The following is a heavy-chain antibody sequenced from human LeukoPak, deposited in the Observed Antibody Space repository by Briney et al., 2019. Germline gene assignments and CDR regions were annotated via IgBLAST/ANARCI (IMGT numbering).Heavy chain of an antibody. Sequence: GGSLRLSCAASGFTFSSYSMNWVRQAPGKGLGWVSSISSSSSYIYYADSVKGRFTISRDNAKNSLYLQMNSLRAEDTAVYYCARDRDSGSSLDYWGQGTLATVSS. CDR3: ARDRDSGSSLDY. V-gene: IGHV3-21*01. J-gene: IGHJ4*02. D-gene: IGHD1-26*01. CDR1: GFTFSSYS. CDR2: ISSSSSYI.